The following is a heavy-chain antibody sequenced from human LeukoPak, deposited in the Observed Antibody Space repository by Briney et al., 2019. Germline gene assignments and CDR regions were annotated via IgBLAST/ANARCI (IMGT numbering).Heavy chain of an antibody. D-gene: IGHD3-10*01. J-gene: IGHJ4*02. CDR1: GFTFYNYD. CDR2: IDSGGST. CDR3: ARDSNGSGSYYPYPDY. V-gene: IGHV3-53*01. Sequence: GGSLTLPCVASGFTFYNYDMIWLRQAPGKGLEWVSVIDSGGSTYYADSVKGRFTISRDNSKNTLYLQMNSLRAEDTAVYYCARDSNGSGSYYPYPDYWGQGTLVTVSA.